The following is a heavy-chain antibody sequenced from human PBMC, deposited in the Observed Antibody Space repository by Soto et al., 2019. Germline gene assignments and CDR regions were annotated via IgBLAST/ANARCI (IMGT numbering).Heavy chain of an antibody. CDR1: XXXFXXXX. Sequence: QVQLVQSGAELKKPGASVSLSCXXXXXXFXXXXXXXXXXXXXXXXXXXGIINPSNGFTSYPQKFQGRVTMTADTSTTTVYLELSGLKSDDTAMYFCARDRPDTYCGGDCPLGYNYHGMDVWGQGTAVSVS. CDR3: ARDRPDTYCGGDCPLGYNYHGMDV. J-gene: IGHJ6*02. CDR2: INPSNGFT. D-gene: IGHD2-21*02. V-gene: IGHV1-46*02.